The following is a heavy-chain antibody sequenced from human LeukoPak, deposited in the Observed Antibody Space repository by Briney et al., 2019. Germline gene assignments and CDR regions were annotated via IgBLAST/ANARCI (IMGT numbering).Heavy chain of an antibody. Sequence: GASLQISCKGSGYSFTNYWIGWVRQKPGKGLEWMGIIYPGDSDTTYSPSFQGQVTISADKSISTAYLQWNSLKASDTAMYYCVRNLTVWGQGTLVTVSS. J-gene: IGHJ4*02. CDR3: VRNLTV. CDR1: GYSFTNYW. D-gene: IGHD1-20*01. V-gene: IGHV5-51*01. CDR2: IYPGDSDT.